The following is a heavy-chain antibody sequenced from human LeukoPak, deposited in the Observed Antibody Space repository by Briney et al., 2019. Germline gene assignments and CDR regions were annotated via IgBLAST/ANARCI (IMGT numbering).Heavy chain of an antibody. J-gene: IGHJ4*02. Sequence: GGSLRLSCAASGFTFSSYSMNWVRQAPGKGLEWVSSISSSSSYIYYADSVKGRFTISRDNAKNSLYLQMNSLRAEDTAVYYCAFGEVRFLEWPPTDYWGQGTLVTVSS. D-gene: IGHD3-3*01. CDR2: ISSSSSYI. CDR1: GFTFSSYS. V-gene: IGHV3-21*04. CDR3: AFGEVRFLEWPPTDY.